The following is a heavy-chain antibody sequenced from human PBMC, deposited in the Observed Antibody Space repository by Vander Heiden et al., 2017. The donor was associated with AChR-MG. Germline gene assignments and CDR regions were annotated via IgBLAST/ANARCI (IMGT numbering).Heavy chain of an antibody. J-gene: IGHJ4*02. V-gene: IGHV3-48*01. CDR2: ISSSSSTI. D-gene: IGHD3-3*01. CDR1: GFTFSSYS. CDR3: ARVQLWSGYKYFDY. Sequence: EVQLVESGGGLVQPGGSLRLSCAASGFTFSSYSMNWVRQAPGKGLEWVSDISSSSSTIHYADAGKGRFTISRDNAKNSLYLQMNSLRAEDTAVYYCARVQLWSGYKYFDYWGQGNLVTVSS.